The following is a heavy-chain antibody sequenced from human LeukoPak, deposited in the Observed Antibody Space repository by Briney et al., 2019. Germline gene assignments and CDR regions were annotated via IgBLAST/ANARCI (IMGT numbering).Heavy chain of an antibody. CDR2: IYYSGST. J-gene: IGHJ6*03. V-gene: IGHV4-59*01. CDR1: GGSISPYY. Sequence: SETLSLTCTVSGGSISPYYWSWIRQPPGKGLEWIGYIYYSGSTNYNPSLKSRVTILVDTSKNQFSLKLSSVAAADTAVYYCARAFYPGYYSYMAVWGKGTTVTVSS. CDR3: ARAFYPGYYSYMAV. D-gene: IGHD3-3*02.